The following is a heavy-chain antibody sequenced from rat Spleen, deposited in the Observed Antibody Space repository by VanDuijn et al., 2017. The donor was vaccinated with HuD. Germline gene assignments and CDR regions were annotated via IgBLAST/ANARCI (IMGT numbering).Heavy chain of an antibody. CDR3: TTDTFYDGTYYPGGFDY. D-gene: IGHD1-12*02. J-gene: IGHJ2*01. Sequence: EVQLVESGGGLVQPGRSLKLSCEASGFTFSNYGMAWVRQAPTKGLEWVATISHDDPNTYYRDSVKGRFTIFRNNAKSTLFLQMDSLRSEDTATYYCTTDTFYDGTYYPGGFDYWGQGVMVTVSS. V-gene: IGHV5-29*01. CDR2: ISHDDPNT. CDR1: GFTFSNYG.